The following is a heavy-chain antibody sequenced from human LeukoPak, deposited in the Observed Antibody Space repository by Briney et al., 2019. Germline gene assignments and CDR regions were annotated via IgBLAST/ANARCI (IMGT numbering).Heavy chain of an antibody. V-gene: IGHV3-23*01. D-gene: IGHD6-19*01. CDR2: ISGSGGST. CDR3: ATTQWLVDAFDI. Sequence: PGGYLRLSCAASGFTFSSYTMSWVRQAPGKGLEWVSAISGSGGSTYYADSVKGRFTISRDNSKNTLYLQMNSLRAEDTAVYYCATTQWLVDAFDIWGQGTMVTVSS. CDR1: GFTFSSYT. J-gene: IGHJ3*02.